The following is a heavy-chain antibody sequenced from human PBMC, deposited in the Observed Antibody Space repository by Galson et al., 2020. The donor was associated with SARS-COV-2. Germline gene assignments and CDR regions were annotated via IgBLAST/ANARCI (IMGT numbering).Heavy chain of an antibody. CDR2: ITGGGGIA. CDR3: AKEQGNDLGDQLDY. Sequence: AGSLRLSCAASGLTFNNCAMTWVRQAPANGLAWVPAITGGGGIAYYADSVRGRFTIPRDNSKNTLYLQMNSLRAEDTAVYYCAKEQGNDLGDQLDYWGQGTLLIVSS. D-gene: IGHD1-26*01. CDR1: GLTFNNCA. J-gene: IGHJ4*02. V-gene: IGHV3-23*01.